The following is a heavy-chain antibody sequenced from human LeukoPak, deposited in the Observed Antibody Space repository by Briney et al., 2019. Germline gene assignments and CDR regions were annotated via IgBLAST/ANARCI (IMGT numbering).Heavy chain of an antibody. V-gene: IGHV4-39*01. Sequence: SETLSLTCTVSGGSISSSSYYWGWIRQPPGKGLEWIGSIYYSGSTYYNPSLKSRVTISVDTSKNQFSLKLSSVTAADTAVYYCARLRRKYSSRNYYYYYYMGVWGKGTTVTISS. CDR1: GGSISSSSYY. CDR2: IYYSGST. D-gene: IGHD6-13*01. J-gene: IGHJ6*03. CDR3: ARLRRKYSSRNYYYYYYMGV.